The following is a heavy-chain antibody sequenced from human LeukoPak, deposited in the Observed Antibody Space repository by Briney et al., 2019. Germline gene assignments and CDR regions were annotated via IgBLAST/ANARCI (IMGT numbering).Heavy chain of an antibody. CDR3: ARDDSYYYDSSGYYFEGYIDY. D-gene: IGHD3-22*01. CDR1: GFTFSSYA. CDR2: ISYDGSNK. V-gene: IGHV3-30-3*01. J-gene: IGHJ4*02. Sequence: GGSLRLSCAAPGFTFSSYAMHWVRQAPGKGLESVAVISYDGSNKYYADSVKGRFTISRDNSKNTLYLQMNSLRAEDTAVYYCARDDSYYYDSSGYYFEGYIDYWGQGTLVTVSS.